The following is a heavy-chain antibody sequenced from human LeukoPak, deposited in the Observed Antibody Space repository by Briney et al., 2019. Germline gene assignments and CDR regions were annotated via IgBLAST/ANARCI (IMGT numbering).Heavy chain of an antibody. V-gene: IGHV1-18*01. CDR1: GYTFTTYG. CDR3: ARENFFWGEVRGGVRCHSGGAYGMDV. J-gene: IGHJ6*02. D-gene: IGHD3-10*01. Sequence: GASVKVSCKASGYTFTTYGITWVRQAPGQGLEWVGWIGPYNGATSYARHLQGRVTLTADTSTSTAYMDLTSQESGDTAVYYCARENFFWGEVRGGVRCHSGGAYGMDVWGQGTTVTVPS. CDR2: IGPYNGAT.